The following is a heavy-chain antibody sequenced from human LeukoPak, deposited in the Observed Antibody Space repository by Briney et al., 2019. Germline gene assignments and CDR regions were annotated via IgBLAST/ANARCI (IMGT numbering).Heavy chain of an antibody. CDR2: IYYSGST. CDR3: ARERGGVIDY. CDR1: GGSISSGGYY. V-gene: IGHV4-31*03. Sequence: SETLSLTCTVSGGSISSGGYYWNWIRQHPGKGLEWIGYIYYSGSTYYNPSLKSRVTISVDTSKNQFSLRLCSVTAADTAVYYCARERGGVIDYWGQGTLVTVSS. J-gene: IGHJ4*02. D-gene: IGHD3-16*01.